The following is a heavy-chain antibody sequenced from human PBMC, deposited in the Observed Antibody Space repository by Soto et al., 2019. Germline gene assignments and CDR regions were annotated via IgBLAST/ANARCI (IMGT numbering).Heavy chain of an antibody. J-gene: IGHJ5*02. CDR1: FGSISSGGYY. CDR2: IYYSGST. CDR3: ARFGGWFDP. Sequence: SQTLSLTCPVSFGSISSGGYYLSWICQHPGKGLEWIGYIYYSGSTYYNPSLKSRVTISVDTSKNQFSLKLSSVTAADTAVYYCARFGGWFDPWGQGTLVTVSS. D-gene: IGHD3-16*01. V-gene: IGHV4-31*03.